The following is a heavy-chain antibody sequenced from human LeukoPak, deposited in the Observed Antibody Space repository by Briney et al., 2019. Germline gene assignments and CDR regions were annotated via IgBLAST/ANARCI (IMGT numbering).Heavy chain of an antibody. CDR3: ARLLRFLEWFDY. D-gene: IGHD3-3*01. CDR1: GYTFTGYY. CDR2: INPNSGGT. V-gene: IGHV1-2*02. J-gene: IGHJ4*02. Sequence: ASVKVSCKASGYTFTGYYMHWVRQAPGQGLEWMGWINPNSGGTNYAQKFQGRVTMTRDTSINTAYMELSRLRSDDTAVYYCARLLRFLEWFDYWGQGTLVTVSS.